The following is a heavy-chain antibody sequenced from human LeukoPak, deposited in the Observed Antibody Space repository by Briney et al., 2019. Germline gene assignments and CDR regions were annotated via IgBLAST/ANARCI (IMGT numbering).Heavy chain of an antibody. CDR3: AKDRITMVRGVRGRGNWFDP. CDR2: ISGSGGST. J-gene: IGHJ5*02. D-gene: IGHD3-10*01. V-gene: IGHV3-23*01. CDR1: GFTFSSYG. Sequence: QAGGTLRLSCAASGFTFSSYGMSWVRQAPGKGLEWVSAISGSGGSTYYADSVKGRFTISRDNSKNTLYLQMNSLRAEDTAVYYCAKDRITMVRGVRGRGNWFDPWGQGTLVTVSS.